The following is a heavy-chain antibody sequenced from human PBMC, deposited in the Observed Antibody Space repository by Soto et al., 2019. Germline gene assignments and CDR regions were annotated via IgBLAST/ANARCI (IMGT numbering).Heavy chain of an antibody. V-gene: IGHV3-23*01. CDR1: GFTFSSYA. J-gene: IGHJ6*02. CDR2: ISGSGGST. CDR3: AKVLGGSDTVLGHPILYYYYYGMDV. D-gene: IGHD4-17*01. Sequence: EVQLLESGGGLVQPGGSLRLSCAASGFTFSSYAMSWVRQAPGKGLQWVSAISGSGGSTYYADSVKGRFTISRDNSKNTLYLQMNSLRAEDTAVYYCAKVLGGSDTVLGHPILYYYYYGMDVWGQGTTVTVSS.